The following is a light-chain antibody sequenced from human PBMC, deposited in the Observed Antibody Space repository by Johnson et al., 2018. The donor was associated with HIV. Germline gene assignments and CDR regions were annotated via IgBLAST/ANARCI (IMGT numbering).Light chain of an antibody. J-gene: IGLJ1*01. CDR2: DNN. Sequence: QSVLTQPPSVSAAPGQKVTISCSGSNSNIGNNYVSWYQQLPGTAPKLLIYDNNKRPSGIPARFSGSKSGTSATLGITGLQTGDEADYYCGTWDSSLSAGYYVFGTGTKVTVL. CDR1: NSNIGNNY. CDR3: GTWDSSLSAGYYV. V-gene: IGLV1-51*01.